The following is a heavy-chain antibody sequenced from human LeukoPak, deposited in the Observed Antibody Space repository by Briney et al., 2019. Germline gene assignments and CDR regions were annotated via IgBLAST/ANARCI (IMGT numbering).Heavy chain of an antibody. CDR3: ARDGRFSSGSSNWFDP. CDR2: IYSGGST. Sequence: GGSLSLSCAASGFTASSNYMSWVRQAPGKGLEWDSVIYSGGSTYYADSVKGRFTISRDNSKNTLYLQMNSLRAEDTAVYYCARDGRFSSGSSNWFDPWGQGTLVTVSS. D-gene: IGHD6-19*01. J-gene: IGHJ5*02. CDR1: GFTASSNY. V-gene: IGHV3-53*01.